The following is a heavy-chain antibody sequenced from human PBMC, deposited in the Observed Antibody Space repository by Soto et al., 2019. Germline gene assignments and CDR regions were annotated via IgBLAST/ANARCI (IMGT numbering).Heavy chain of an antibody. CDR2: VHESGST. Sequence: SETLSLTCSVSGDAISNYYWSWIRQTPGRGLEWIGCVHESGSTDYNPSLRGRVIISLHTSKSQFSLSLRSATAADTATYFCARGSRALIPSFYAYWDQVIPVAVST. CDR1: GDAISNYY. J-gene: IGHJ4*02. V-gene: IGHV4-59*03. CDR3: ARGSRALIPSFYAY. D-gene: IGHD3-16*01.